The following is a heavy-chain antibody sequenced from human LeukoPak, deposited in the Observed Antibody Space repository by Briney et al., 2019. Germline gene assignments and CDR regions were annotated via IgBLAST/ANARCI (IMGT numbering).Heavy chain of an antibody. J-gene: IGHJ4*02. CDR2: IHTSGRT. D-gene: IGHD3-22*01. Sequence: PSQTLSLTCTVSGDSISSGSYYWSWIRQPAGKGLEWIERIHTSGRTNYNPSLKSRVTISADTSKNQFSLKLSSVTAADTAVYYCARGVTYYYDSSGYLYWGQGTLVTVSS. CDR1: GDSISSGSYY. CDR3: ARGVTYYYDSSGYLY. V-gene: IGHV4-61*02.